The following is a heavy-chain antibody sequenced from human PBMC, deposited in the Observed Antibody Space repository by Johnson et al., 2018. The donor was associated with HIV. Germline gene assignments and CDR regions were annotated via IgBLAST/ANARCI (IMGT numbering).Heavy chain of an antibody. J-gene: IGHJ3*02. D-gene: IGHD2-21*02. CDR2: ISGSGGST. V-gene: IGHV3-23*04. CDR1: GFTFSSYA. Sequence: EQLVESGGGMVKPGGSLRLSCAASGFTFSSYAMSWVSQAPGKGLEWVSAISGSGGSTYYADPVKGRFTVPRDTAKNKLYLQMNSLRAEDTAVYYCARGAWSYCGGDCYGYPPDAFDIWGQGTMVTVSS. CDR3: ARGAWSYCGGDCYGYPPDAFDI.